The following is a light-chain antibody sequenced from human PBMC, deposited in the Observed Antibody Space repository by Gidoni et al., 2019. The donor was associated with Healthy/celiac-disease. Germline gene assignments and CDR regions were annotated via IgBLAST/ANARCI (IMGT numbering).Light chain of an antibody. CDR3: QQSYSTPRT. V-gene: IGKV1-39*01. CDR1: QSISSY. Sequence: DIQMTQSPSSLSVSVGDRVTITCLASQSISSYLNWYQQKPGKAPKLLIYAASSLQSGVPSRFSGSGSGTDFTLTISSLQPEDFATYYCQQSYSTPRTFGQGTKLEIK. CDR2: AAS. J-gene: IGKJ2*01.